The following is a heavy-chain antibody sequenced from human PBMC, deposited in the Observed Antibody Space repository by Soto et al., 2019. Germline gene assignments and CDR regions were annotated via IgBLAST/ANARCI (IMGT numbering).Heavy chain of an antibody. V-gene: IGHV5-10-1*01. CDR1: GYSFPIYW. Sequence: GEPLKISCKGSGYSFPIYWISWVRQMPGKGLEWMGRIVPSDSYTNYNPSFQGHVTISADKSISTAYLQWNSLVASDTAMYYCPRQPRCTSTRCSGPAHRYYGVDVWGQGTTVTVSS. CDR3: PRQPRCTSTRCSGPAHRYYGVDV. D-gene: IGHD2-2*01. CDR2: IVPSDSYT. J-gene: IGHJ6*02.